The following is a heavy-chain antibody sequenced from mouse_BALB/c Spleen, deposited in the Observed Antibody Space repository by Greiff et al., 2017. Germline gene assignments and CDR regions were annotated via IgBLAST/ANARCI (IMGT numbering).Heavy chain of an antibody. CDR3: VRETMITTGAMDY. V-gene: IGHV10-3*03. CDR1: GFTFNTYA. D-gene: IGHD2-4*01. J-gene: IGHJ4*01. CDR2: IRSKSNNYAT. Sequence: GGGLVQPKGSLKLSCAASGFTFNTYAMHWVCQAPGKGLEWVARIRSKSNNYATYYADSVKDRFTISRDDSQSMLYLQMNNLKTEDTAMYYCVRETMITTGAMDYWGQGTSVTVSS.